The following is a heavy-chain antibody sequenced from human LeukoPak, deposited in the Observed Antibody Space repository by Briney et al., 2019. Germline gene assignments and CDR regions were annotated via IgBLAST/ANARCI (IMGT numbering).Heavy chain of an antibody. Sequence: ASVKVSCKVSGYTLTELSMHWVRQAPGKGLEWMGGFDPEDGETIYAQKFQGRVTMTEDTSTGTAYMELSSLRSEDTAVYYCATVSIQLWPPDYWGQGTLVTVSS. CDR2: FDPEDGET. CDR1: GYTLTELS. V-gene: IGHV1-24*01. D-gene: IGHD5-18*01. J-gene: IGHJ4*02. CDR3: ATVSIQLWPPDY.